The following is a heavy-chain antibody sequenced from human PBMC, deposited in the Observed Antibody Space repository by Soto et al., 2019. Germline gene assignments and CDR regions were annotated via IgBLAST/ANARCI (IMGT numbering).Heavy chain of an antibody. CDR3: AKTDVAARLLGNDY. D-gene: IGHD6-6*01. CDR1: GFTFSSYA. CDR2: ISGSGGST. J-gene: IGHJ4*02. Sequence: PGGSLRLSCAASGFTFSSYAMSWVRQAPGKGLEWVSAISGSGGSTYYADSVKGRFTISRDNSKNTLYLQMNSLRAEDTAVYYCAKTDVAARLLGNDYWGQGTLVTVSS. V-gene: IGHV3-23*01.